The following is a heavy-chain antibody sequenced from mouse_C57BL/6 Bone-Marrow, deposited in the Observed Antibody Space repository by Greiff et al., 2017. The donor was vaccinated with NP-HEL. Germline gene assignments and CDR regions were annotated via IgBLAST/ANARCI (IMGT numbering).Heavy chain of an antibody. CDR3: ARHKGVYDGYPWYFDV. J-gene: IGHJ1*03. CDR1: GFSLTSYG. V-gene: IGHV2-6-1*01. D-gene: IGHD2-3*01. CDR2: IWSDGST. Sequence: VMLVESGPGLVAPSQSLSITCTVSGFSLTSYGVHWVRQPPGKGLEWLVVIWSDGSTTYNSALKSRPSISKDNSKSQVFLKMNSLQTDDTAMYYCARHKGVYDGYPWYFDVWGTGTTVTVSS.